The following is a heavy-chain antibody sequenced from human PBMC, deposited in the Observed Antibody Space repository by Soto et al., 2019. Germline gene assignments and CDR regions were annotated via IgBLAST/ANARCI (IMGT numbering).Heavy chain of an antibody. CDR3: ASSGWWYFDY. CDR2: IYYSGST. V-gene: IGHV4-39*01. CDR1: GFSISSSSYY. J-gene: IGHJ4*02. Sequence: SETLSLTCTVSGFSISSSSYYWGWIRQPPGKGLEWIGSIYYSGSTYYNPSLKSRVTISVDTSKNQFSLKLSSVTAADTAVYYCASSGWWYFDYWGQGTLVTVSS. D-gene: IGHD6-19*01.